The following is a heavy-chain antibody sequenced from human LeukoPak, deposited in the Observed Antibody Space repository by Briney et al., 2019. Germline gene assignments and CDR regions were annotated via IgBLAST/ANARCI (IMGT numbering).Heavy chain of an antibody. CDR1: AGSISNYY. J-gene: IGHJ3*02. CDR2: IYYSGST. Sequence: SVTLSLTCNASAGSISNYYWTWIRQPPGEGLEWIGYIYYSGSTNYNPSLKSRVTISIDTSKNQFSLKLSSVTAADTAVYYCARDFRGSVDAFDIWGQGTMVAVSS. CDR3: ARDFRGSVDAFDI. V-gene: IGHV4-59*01.